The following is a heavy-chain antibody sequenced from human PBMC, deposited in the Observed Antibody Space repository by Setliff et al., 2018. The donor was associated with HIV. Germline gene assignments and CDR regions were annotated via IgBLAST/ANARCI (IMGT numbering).Heavy chain of an antibody. CDR1: GYSINSGYY. J-gene: IGHJ4*02. D-gene: IGHD3-22*01. CDR3: ATRAIVVIPDY. V-gene: IGHV4-38-2*01. Sequence: SETLSLTCAVSGYSINSGYYWGWIRQPPGKGLEWIGSIYYSGSTYYNPSLKSRVTIFVDTSKNQFSLKVRSVTAADTAVYYCATRAIVVIPDYWGQGTLVTVSS. CDR2: IYYSGST.